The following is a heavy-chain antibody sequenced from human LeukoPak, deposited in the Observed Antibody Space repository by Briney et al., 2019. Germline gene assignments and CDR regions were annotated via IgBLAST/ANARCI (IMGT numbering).Heavy chain of an antibody. Sequence: GGSLRLSRAASGFTFSSYAMSWVRQAPGKGLEWVSVISGSDSSTYHADSVKGRFTISRDNSKNTLYLQMNSLRAEDTAVYYCAKVKGSSRWEAVDYWGQGTLVTVSS. V-gene: IGHV3-23*01. CDR2: ISGSDSST. D-gene: IGHD6-13*01. CDR3: AKVKGSSRWEAVDY. J-gene: IGHJ4*02. CDR1: GFTFSSYA.